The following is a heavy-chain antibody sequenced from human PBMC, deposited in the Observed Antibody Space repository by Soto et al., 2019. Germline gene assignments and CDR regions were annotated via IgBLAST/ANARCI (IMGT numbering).Heavy chain of an antibody. CDR2: FDPEDGET. J-gene: IGHJ4*02. D-gene: IGHD5-18*01. CDR1: GYTLTELS. Sequence: ASVKVSCKVSGYTLTELSMHWVRQAPGKGLEWMGGFDPEDGETIYAQKFQGRVTMTEDTSTDTAYMELSSLRSEDTAVYYCATYPLKGYSYGPFDYWGQGTLVTVSS. V-gene: IGHV1-24*01. CDR3: ATYPLKGYSYGPFDY.